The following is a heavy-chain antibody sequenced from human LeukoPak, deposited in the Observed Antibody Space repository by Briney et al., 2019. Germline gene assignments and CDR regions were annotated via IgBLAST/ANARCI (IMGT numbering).Heavy chain of an antibody. CDR2: IIPIFGTA. V-gene: IGHV1-69*13. J-gene: IGHJ4*02. CDR3: APLPQRGRDY. D-gene: IGHD3-10*01. CDR1: GGTFSSYA. Sequence: SVKASCKASGGTFSSYAISWVRQAPGQGLEWMGGIIPIFGTANYAQKFQGRVTITADESTSTAYMELSSLRSEDTAVYYCAPLPQRGRDYWGQGTLVTVSS.